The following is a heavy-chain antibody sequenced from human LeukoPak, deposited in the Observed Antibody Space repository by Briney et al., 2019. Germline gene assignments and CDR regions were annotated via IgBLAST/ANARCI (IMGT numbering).Heavy chain of an antibody. D-gene: IGHD2-21*02. Sequence: GASVKVSCKASGYTFTSYGISWVRQAPGQGLEWMGRIIPILGIANYAQKFQGRVTITADKSTSTAYMELSSLRSEDTAVYYCATEYCGGDCYLLGGPNNWFDPWGQGTLVTVSS. CDR1: GYTFTSYG. J-gene: IGHJ5*02. CDR3: ATEYCGGDCYLLGGPNNWFDP. V-gene: IGHV1-69*04. CDR2: IIPILGIA.